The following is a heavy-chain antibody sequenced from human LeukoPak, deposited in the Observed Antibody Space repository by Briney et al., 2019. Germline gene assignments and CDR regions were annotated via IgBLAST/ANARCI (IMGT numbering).Heavy chain of an antibody. J-gene: IGHJ4*02. CDR3: ASDPPRGEIVVREDY. CDR2: ISGSGGST. Sequence: GGPLRLSCAASGFTFSSYAMSWVRQAPGKGLEWVSAISGSGGSTYYADSVKGRFTISRDNSKNTLYLQMNSLRAEDTAVYYCASDPPRGEIVVREDYWGQGTLVTVSS. D-gene: IGHD3-22*01. CDR1: GFTFSSYA. V-gene: IGHV3-23*01.